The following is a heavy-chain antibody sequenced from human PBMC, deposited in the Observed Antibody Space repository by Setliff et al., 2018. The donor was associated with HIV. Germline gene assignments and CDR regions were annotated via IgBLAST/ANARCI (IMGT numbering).Heavy chain of an antibody. CDR2: MNPNSGNT. D-gene: IGHD3-3*01. CDR1: GYTFSSYD. V-gene: IGHV1-8*02. CDR3: ARMQAYYNFWRSTYYFDY. J-gene: IGHJ4*02. Sequence: GASVKVSCKASGYTFSSYDINWVRQATGQGLEWMGWMNPNSGNTGYAEKFQGRVTMTTDTSTTAVSMELTNLRPDDTAVYFCARMQAYYNFWRSTYYFDYWGQGTPVTVSS.